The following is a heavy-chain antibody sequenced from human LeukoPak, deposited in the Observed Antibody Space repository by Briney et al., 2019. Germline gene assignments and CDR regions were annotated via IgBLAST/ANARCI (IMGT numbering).Heavy chain of an antibody. V-gene: IGHV2-26*01. CDR2: IFSNDEK. D-gene: IGHD3-22*01. Sequence: SGPVLVKPTETLTLTCTVSGFSLSTSRMGVSWIHHPPGKALEWLAHIFSNDEKSYSTSLKSRLTISKDTSKSQVVLTMTNMDPADTATYYCSRIRGGPYYYDSRNYYYDAFDIWGQGTMVTVSS. J-gene: IGHJ3*02. CDR3: SRIRGGPYYYDSRNYYYDAFDI. CDR1: GFSLSTSRMG.